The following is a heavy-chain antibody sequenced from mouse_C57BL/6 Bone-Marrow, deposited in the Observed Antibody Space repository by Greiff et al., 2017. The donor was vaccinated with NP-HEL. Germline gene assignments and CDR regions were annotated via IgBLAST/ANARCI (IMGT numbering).Heavy chain of an antibody. Sequence: VQLQQSGAELVRPGASVKLSCTASGFNIKDDYMHWVKQRPEQGLEWIGWIDPENGDTEYAAKFQGKATITAYTSSNTAYLQLSSLTSEDTAVYYCTTYYYDSAWFAYWGQGTLVTVSA. D-gene: IGHD2-4*01. V-gene: IGHV14-4*01. CDR3: TTYYYDSAWFAY. CDR1: GFNIKDDY. J-gene: IGHJ3*01. CDR2: IDPENGDT.